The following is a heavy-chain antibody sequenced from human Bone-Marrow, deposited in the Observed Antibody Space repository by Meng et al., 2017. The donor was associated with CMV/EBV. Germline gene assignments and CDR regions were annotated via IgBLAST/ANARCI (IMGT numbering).Heavy chain of an antibody. CDR3: ARARSPKYSSSSYFVH. CDR2: ISYDGSNK. Sequence: GESLKISCAASGFTFSSYAMHWVRQAPGKGLEWVAVISYDGSNKYYADSVKGRFTISRDNSKNTLYLQMNSLRAEDTAVYYCARARSPKYSSSSYFVHWGHGARVTSFS. CDR1: GFTFSSYA. D-gene: IGHD6-6*01. V-gene: IGHV3-30*04. J-gene: IGHJ4*01.